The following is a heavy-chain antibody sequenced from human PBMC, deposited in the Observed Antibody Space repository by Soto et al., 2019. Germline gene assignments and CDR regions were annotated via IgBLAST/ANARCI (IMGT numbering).Heavy chain of an antibody. CDR2: IYSSGNI. V-gene: IGHV3-53*01. Sequence: LRLSCAASGFIVRSNYMTWVRQAPGKGLEWVSVIYSSGNIYYPDSVKGRFTTSRDNSQNTFFLQMNSLRAEDTAVYYCARDSGMIRGNYGMDVWGQGTTVTVSS. CDR1: GFIVRSNY. CDR3: ARDSGMIRGNYGMDV. J-gene: IGHJ6*02. D-gene: IGHD3-10*01.